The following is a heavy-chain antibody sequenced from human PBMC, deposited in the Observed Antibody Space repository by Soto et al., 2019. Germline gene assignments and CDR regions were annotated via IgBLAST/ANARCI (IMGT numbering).Heavy chain of an antibody. V-gene: IGHV1-18*04. J-gene: IGHJ6*02. Sequence: QAQLVQSGAEVKKPGASVKVSCKASGYTFTSYGINWVRQAPGQGLEWLGWISAYDGNTKYAQSVQGRVSMTTDTSTKTAYMELRSLRSDDTAMYYCARGGYYDSSGSRNYYYYGTNVWGQGTTVSVSS. CDR1: GYTFTSYG. CDR2: ISAYDGNT. CDR3: ARGGYYDSSGSRNYYYYGTNV. D-gene: IGHD3-22*01.